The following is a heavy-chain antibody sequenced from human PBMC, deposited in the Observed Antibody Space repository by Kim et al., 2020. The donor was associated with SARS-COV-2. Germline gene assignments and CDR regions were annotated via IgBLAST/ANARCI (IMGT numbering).Heavy chain of an antibody. V-gene: IGHV3-21*01. CDR3: ARDDGAGLFDY. J-gene: IGHJ4*02. D-gene: IGHD3-16*01. CDR2: I. Sequence: IDYADAVKGRFTIARNKAENSRDLQVNGVGAEDTAVYYCARDDGAGLFDYWGQGTLVTVSS.